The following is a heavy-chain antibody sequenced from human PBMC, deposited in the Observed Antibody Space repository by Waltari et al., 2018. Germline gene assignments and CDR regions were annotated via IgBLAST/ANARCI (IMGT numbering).Heavy chain of an antibody. D-gene: IGHD3-3*01. CDR1: GYTFTSYD. CDR3: ARGRAIFGVVITRVYGMDV. Sequence: QVQLVQSGAEVKKPGASVKVSCKASGYTFTSYDINWVRQATGQGLEWMGWMNPNSGNTGYAQKFQGRVTITRNTSISTAYMELSSLRSEDTAVYYCARGRAIFGVVITRVYGMDVWGQGTTVTVSS. J-gene: IGHJ6*02. V-gene: IGHV1-8*03. CDR2: MNPNSGNT.